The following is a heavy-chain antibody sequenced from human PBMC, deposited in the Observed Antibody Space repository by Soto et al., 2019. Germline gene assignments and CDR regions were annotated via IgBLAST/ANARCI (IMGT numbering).Heavy chain of an antibody. J-gene: IGHJ4*02. CDR2: ISGSGSTI. V-gene: IGHV3-23*01. CDR1: GFTFSSYD. Sequence: LRLSCAASGFTFSSYDVSWVRQAPGKGPEWISSISGSGSTIYYADSVKGRFTISRDNSKNTLYLQMRSLRAEDTAVYYCAKVFYYYDSSGYYYFDYWGQGTLVTVSS. D-gene: IGHD3-22*01. CDR3: AKVFYYYDSSGYYYFDY.